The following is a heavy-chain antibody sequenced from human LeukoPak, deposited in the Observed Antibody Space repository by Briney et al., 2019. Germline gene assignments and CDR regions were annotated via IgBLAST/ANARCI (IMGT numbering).Heavy chain of an antibody. CDR2: ISSSSSHI. CDR1: GFTFSSYS. D-gene: IGHD6-19*01. Sequence: GGSLRLSCAASGFTFSSYSMNWVRQAPGKGLEWVSSISSSSSHIYYADSVKGRFTISRDNAKNSLYLQMNSLRAEDTAVYYCARGGDSSGWYASDFDYWGQGTLVTVSS. CDR3: ARGGDSSGWYASDFDY. V-gene: IGHV3-21*01. J-gene: IGHJ4*02.